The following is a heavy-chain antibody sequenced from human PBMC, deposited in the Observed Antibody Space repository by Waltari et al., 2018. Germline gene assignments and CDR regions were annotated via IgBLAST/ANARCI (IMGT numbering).Heavy chain of an antibody. CDR2: ISTYNATT. Sequence: QVQLVQSGTEVKKPGASVRVSCKASGYTFASYGISWVRQAPGQGLEWMGWISTYNATTRYASKGQGRVTLTTDKSTGTAYMELGSLRSDDTAIYYCARVPNAETAMVADYWGQGTLVAVSS. CDR1: GYTFASYG. J-gene: IGHJ4*02. V-gene: IGHV1-18*01. D-gene: IGHD5-18*01. CDR3: ARVPNAETAMVADY.